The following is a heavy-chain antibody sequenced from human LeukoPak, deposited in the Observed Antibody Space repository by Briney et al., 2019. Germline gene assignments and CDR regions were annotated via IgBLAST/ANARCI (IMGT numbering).Heavy chain of an antibody. Sequence: SETLSLTCTVSGGSISSYYWSWIRQPPGKGLEWIGYIYYSGSTNYNPSLKSRVTISVDTSKNQFSLKLSSVTAADTAVYYCARAEVATGLFYFDYWGQGTLVTVSP. CDR2: IYYSGST. CDR3: ARAEVATGLFYFDY. CDR1: GGSISSYY. V-gene: IGHV4-59*01. J-gene: IGHJ4*02. D-gene: IGHD1-14*01.